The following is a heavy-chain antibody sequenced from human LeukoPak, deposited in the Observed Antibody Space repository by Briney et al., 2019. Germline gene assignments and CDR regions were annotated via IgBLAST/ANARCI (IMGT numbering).Heavy chain of an antibody. CDR3: ARRDLLRLGGLSSFDY. V-gene: IGHV5-51*01. Sequence: GESLKISCKGPRYSFTSYWIGWVRQMPGKGLEWMGIIYPGDSDTRYSPSFQGRVTISADKSISTAYLQWSSLKASDTAMYYCARRDLLRLGGLSSFDYWGQGTLVTVSS. CDR1: RYSFTSYW. D-gene: IGHD3-16*02. J-gene: IGHJ4*02. CDR2: IYPGDSDT.